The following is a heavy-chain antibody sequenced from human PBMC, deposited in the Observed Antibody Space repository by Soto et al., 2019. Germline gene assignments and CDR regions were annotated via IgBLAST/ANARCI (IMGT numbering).Heavy chain of an antibody. CDR1: GGTFSSYT. V-gene: IGHV1-69*02. CDR3: ARAPADQLWGY. D-gene: IGHD5-18*01. CDR2: IIPILGIA. Sequence: SVKVSCKASGGTFSSYTISWVRQAPGQGLEWMGRIIPILGIANYAQKFQGRVTITADKSTSTAYMELSSLRSEDTAVYYCARAPADQLWGYWGQGTLVTVSS. J-gene: IGHJ4*02.